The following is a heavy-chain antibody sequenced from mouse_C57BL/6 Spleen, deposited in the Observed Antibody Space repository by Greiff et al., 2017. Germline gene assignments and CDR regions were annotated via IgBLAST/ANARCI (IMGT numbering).Heavy chain of an antibody. Sequence: EVKLMESGPGLVKPSQSLSLTCSVTGYSITSGYYWNWIRQFPGNKLEWMGYISYDGSNNYNPSLKNRISITRDTSKNQFFLKLNSVTTEDTATYYCARSGDYDEAWFAYWGQGTLVTVSA. CDR3: ARSGDYDEAWFAY. J-gene: IGHJ3*01. V-gene: IGHV3-6*01. CDR2: ISYDGSN. D-gene: IGHD2-4*01. CDR1: GYSITSGYY.